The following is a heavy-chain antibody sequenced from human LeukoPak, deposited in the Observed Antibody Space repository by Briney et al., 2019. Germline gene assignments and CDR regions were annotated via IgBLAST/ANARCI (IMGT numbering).Heavy chain of an antibody. CDR3: ASMLEGGY. V-gene: IGHV3-7*01. CDR1: GFTFSNYW. CDR2: IKQDGSEI. Sequence: GGSLRLSCAASGFTFSNYWMTWVRQAPGKGLEWVATIKQDGSEIYYVDSVRGRFTISRDNAKNSLYLQLNSLRADDTAVYYCASMLEGGYWGQGTLVTVSS. D-gene: IGHD3-10*02. J-gene: IGHJ4*02.